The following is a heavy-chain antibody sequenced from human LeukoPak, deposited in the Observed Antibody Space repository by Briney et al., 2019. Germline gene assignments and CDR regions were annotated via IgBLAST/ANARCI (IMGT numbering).Heavy chain of an antibody. J-gene: IGHJ2*01. CDR2: INPSGGST. CDR3: ARQGTIVVVTDHWYFDL. V-gene: IGHV1-46*01. CDR1: GYTFTSYY. D-gene: IGHD2-21*02. Sequence: ASVKVSCKASGYTFTSYYMHWVRQAPGQGLEWMGIINPSGGSTSYAQKFQGRVTMTRDTSTSTVYMELGSLRSEDTAVYYCARQGTIVVVTDHWYFDLWGRGTLVTVSS.